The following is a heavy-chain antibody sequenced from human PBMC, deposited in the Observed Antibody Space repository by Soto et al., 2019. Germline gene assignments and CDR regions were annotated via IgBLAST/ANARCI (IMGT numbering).Heavy chain of an antibody. CDR3: ARGKNCSRTSCYGRYFQH. V-gene: IGHV4-34*01. D-gene: IGHD2-2*01. CDR1: GGSFSGYY. J-gene: IGHJ1*01. CDR2: INHSGST. Sequence: SETLSLTCAVYGGSFSGYYWSWIRQPPGKGLEWIGEINHSGSTNYNPSLKSRVTISVDTSKNQFSLKLSSVTAADTAVYYCARGKNCSRTSCYGRYFQHWGQGTLVTVSS.